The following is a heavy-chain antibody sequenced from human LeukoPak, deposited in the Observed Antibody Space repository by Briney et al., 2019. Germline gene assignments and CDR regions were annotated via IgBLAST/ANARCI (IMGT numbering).Heavy chain of an antibody. CDR3: AKDVLYSYGVFDY. CDR2: ISWNGGSI. J-gene: IGHJ4*02. CDR1: GFTFDDYA. D-gene: IGHD5-18*01. V-gene: IGHV3-9*01. Sequence: GGSLRLSCAASGFTFDDYAMHWVRQAPGKGLEWVSGISWNGGSIGYADSVKGRFTISRDNAKNSLYLQMNSLRVEDTALYYCAKDVLYSYGVFDYWGQGTLVTVSS.